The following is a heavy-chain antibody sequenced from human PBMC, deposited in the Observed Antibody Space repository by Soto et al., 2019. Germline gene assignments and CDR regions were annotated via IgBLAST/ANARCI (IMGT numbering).Heavy chain of an antibody. V-gene: IGHV3-23*01. CDR3: ASYYYGSGSHHDAFDI. D-gene: IGHD3-10*01. CDR2: ISGSGDGT. Sequence: GGSLRLSCAASGFTFSTYAMTWVRQAPGKGLEWVSAISGSGDGTYYADSVKGRFTISRDNSKNTLYLQMNSLRAEDTALYYCASYYYGSGSHHDAFDIWGQGTMVTVSS. CDR1: GFTFSTYA. J-gene: IGHJ3*02.